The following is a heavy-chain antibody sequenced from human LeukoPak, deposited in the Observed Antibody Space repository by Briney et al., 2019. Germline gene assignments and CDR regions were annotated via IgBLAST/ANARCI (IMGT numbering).Heavy chain of an antibody. CDR2: MSGSGGMT. Sequence: GGSLRLSCAASGFTFSSFAMSWVRQAPGEGLERVSAMSGSGGMTYSADSVKGRFTPSRDNSKDTLYLQMNNLRVEDTAIYYCAKGPFFYYDASGYNYFDSWGQGTLVTVSS. CDR3: AKGPFFYYDASGYNYFDS. D-gene: IGHD3-22*01. J-gene: IGHJ4*02. V-gene: IGHV3-23*01. CDR1: GFTFSSFA.